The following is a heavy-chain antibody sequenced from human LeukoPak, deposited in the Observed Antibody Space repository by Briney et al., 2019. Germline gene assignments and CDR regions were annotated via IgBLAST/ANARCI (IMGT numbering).Heavy chain of an antibody. D-gene: IGHD3-22*01. Sequence: PSETLSLTCTVSGGSISSSSYYWAWIRQPPGKGLEWIGSMYYSGSTYYNPSLKSRVTISVDTSKNQFSLKLSSVTAADTAVYYCASRYYYDSSGYYTVWYFDLWGRGTLVTVSS. CDR1: GGSISSSSYY. CDR2: MYYSGST. V-gene: IGHV4-39*01. CDR3: ASRYYYDSSGYYTVWYFDL. J-gene: IGHJ2*01.